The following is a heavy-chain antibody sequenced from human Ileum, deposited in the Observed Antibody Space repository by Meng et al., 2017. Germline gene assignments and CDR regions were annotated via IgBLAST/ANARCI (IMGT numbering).Heavy chain of an antibody. CDR1: GDSVSSNSAA. CDR3: ARDPGAYLSAFDL. J-gene: IGHJ3*01. CDR2: TYYRSKWYN. Sequence: SETLSLTCALSGDSVSSNSAAWNWMRQAPSRGLEWLGRTYYRSKWYNDYAVSVKSRITINADTSKNHFSLQLNAVTPEDTAVYYCARDPGAYLSAFDLWGLGTVVTVSS. V-gene: IGHV6-1*01.